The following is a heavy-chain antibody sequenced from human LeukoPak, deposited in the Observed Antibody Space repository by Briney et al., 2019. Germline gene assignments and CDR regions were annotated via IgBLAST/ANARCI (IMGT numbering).Heavy chain of an antibody. Sequence: GRSLRLSCAAPGFTFSSYAMHWVRQAPGKGLEWVAVISYDGSNKYYADSVKGRFTISRDNSKNTLYLQMNSLRAEDTAKYYCTKDYCGKFCSAVWGQGTTVTVSS. CDR1: GFTFSSYA. D-gene: IGHD3-9*01. V-gene: IGHV3-30-3*01. J-gene: IGHJ6*02. CDR2: ISYDGSNK. CDR3: TKDYCGKFCSAV.